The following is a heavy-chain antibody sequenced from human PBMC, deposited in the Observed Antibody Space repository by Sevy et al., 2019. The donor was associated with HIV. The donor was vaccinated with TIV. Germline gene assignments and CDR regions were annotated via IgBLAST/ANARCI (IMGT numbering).Heavy chain of an antibody. V-gene: IGHV3-13*01. CDR2: IGTLFDT. Sequence: GGSLRLSCAASGFTFSSYDFHWVRQATGNGLEWVSTIGTLFDTYYPDSVKGRFAISRENAKNSFFLQMNNLRAGDTAIYYCTRGRRIHRPYAFDIWGQGTMVTVSS. J-gene: IGHJ3*02. CDR3: TRGRRIHRPYAFDI. CDR1: GFTFSSYD. D-gene: IGHD5-18*01.